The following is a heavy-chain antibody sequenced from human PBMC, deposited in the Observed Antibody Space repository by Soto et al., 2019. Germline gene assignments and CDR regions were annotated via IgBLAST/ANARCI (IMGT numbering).Heavy chain of an antibody. CDR1: SGSISSGSYY. D-gene: IGHD3-22*01. J-gene: IGHJ3*02. CDR2: IYYSGGT. Sequence: QLQLQESGPGLVKPSETLSLTCTVSSGSISSGSYYWDWIRQPPGKGLEWIGNIYYSGGTNYNPSLESRVTISVDTSKNQFSLKLSSVTAADTAVYYCARQTDSYYTFDAFDIWGQGTMVTVSS. V-gene: IGHV4-39*01. CDR3: ARQTDSYYTFDAFDI.